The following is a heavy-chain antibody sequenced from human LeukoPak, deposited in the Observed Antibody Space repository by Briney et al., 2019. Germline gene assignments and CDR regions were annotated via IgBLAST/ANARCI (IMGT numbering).Heavy chain of an antibody. J-gene: IGHJ4*02. CDR2: IYSSGFT. CDR1: GGSIRSSSYY. CDR3: ARDLGSSWSGYSSGPIDY. V-gene: IGHV4-39*07. D-gene: IGHD6-19*01. Sequence: SETLSLTCSVSGGSIRSSSYYWAWIRQPPGEGLEWIGSIYSSGFTSYKPSLKSRLTISVDTSKNQFSLKLSSVTAADTAVYYCARDLGSSWSGYSSGPIDYWGQGTLVTVSS.